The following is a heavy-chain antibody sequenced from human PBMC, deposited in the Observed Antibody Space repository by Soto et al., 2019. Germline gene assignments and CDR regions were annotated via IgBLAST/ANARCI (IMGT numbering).Heavy chain of an antibody. CDR3: AREGQHVFGPDAYSCAQ. CDR2: VSDDGYTT. CDR1: GFIFSTYG. Sequence: QVRLVESGGGVVQPGKSLRLSCAASGFIFSTYGMHWVRQAPGKGLQWVAVVSDDGYTTYYAESVKGRFTVSRDSSKNTLQLQMSNLRIDDTAVYYCAREGQHVFGPDAYSCAQGGQGTLVTASS. V-gene: IGHV3-30*03. D-gene: IGHD2-8*02. J-gene: IGHJ4*02.